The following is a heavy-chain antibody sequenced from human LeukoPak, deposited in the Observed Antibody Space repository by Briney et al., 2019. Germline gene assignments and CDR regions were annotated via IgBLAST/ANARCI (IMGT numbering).Heavy chain of an antibody. CDR1: GFTFSSYG. V-gene: IGHV3-23*01. CDR3: AKEREQWLVLGVVVY. D-gene: IGHD6-19*01. Sequence: GGSLRLSCAASGFTFSSYGMHWVRQAPGKGLEWVSAISGSGGSTYYADSVKGRFTISRDNSKNTLYLQMNSLRAEDTAVYYCAKEREQWLVLGVVVYWGQGTLVTVSS. J-gene: IGHJ4*02. CDR2: ISGSGGST.